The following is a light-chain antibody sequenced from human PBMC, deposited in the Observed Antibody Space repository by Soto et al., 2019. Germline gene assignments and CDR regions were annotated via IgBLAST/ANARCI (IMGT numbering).Light chain of an antibody. CDR1: SSNIGSND. V-gene: IGLV1-47*01. CDR3: GAWDDSMSGYV. CDR2: RNN. Sequence: QSVLTQPPSASGTPGQRVTISCSGSSSNIGSNDEYWYQQLPGTAPKLLIYRNNHRPSGGPARFSGAKTGGTASLAISWLRSDDDADYYCGAWDDSMSGYVFGTGTKLTVL. J-gene: IGLJ1*01.